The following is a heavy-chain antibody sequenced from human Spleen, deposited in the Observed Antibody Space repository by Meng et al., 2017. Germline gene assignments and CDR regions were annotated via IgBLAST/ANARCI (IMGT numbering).Heavy chain of an antibody. V-gene: IGHV4-34*01. CDR1: GGSFSDYY. Sequence: QLQQVGPGLVKPSGTLSLSCAVSGGSFSDYYWSWIRQPPGKGLEWIGEINHSGSTNYNPSLESRATISVDTSQNNLSLKLSSVTAADSAVYYCARGPTTMAHDFDYWGQGTLVTVSS. CDR2: INHSGST. J-gene: IGHJ4*02. D-gene: IGHD4-11*01. CDR3: ARGPTTMAHDFDY.